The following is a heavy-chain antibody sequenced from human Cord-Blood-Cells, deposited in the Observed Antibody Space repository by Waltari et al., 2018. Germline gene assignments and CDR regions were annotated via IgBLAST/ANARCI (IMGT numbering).Heavy chain of an antibody. CDR2: INHSGST. J-gene: IGHJ3*02. CDR1: GGSFSGYY. Sequence: QVQLQQWGAGLLKPSETPSLTCAVYGGSFSGYYWSWIRQPPGKGLEWIGEINHSGSTNYNPSLKSRVTISVDTSKNQFSLKLSSVTAADTAVYYCARGPGGSYDAFDIWGQGTMVTVSS. CDR3: ARGPGGSYDAFDI. D-gene: IGHD1-26*01. V-gene: IGHV4-34*01.